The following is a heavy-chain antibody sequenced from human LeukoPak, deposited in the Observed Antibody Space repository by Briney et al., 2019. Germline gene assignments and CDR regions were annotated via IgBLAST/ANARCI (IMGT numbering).Heavy chain of an antibody. D-gene: IGHD3-10*01. Sequence: ASVKVSCEASGYTFTSYGISWVRQAPGQGLQWMGWISGYNGNTNYAQKFQGRVTMTTDTSTNTAYMELRSLRFDDTAVYYCGRDWGYRDSGSYSDYWGQGTLVTVSS. CDR2: ISGYNGNT. V-gene: IGHV1-18*04. CDR1: GYTFTSYG. J-gene: IGHJ4*02. CDR3: GRDWGYRDSGSYSDY.